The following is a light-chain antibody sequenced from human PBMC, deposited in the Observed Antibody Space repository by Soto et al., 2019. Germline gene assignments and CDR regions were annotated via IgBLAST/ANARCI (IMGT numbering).Light chain of an antibody. Sequence: EILFTQSPGTLSFSPGERATLSCRALQSVSSSYLAWYQHKPGQAPRLLIYGASSRATGIPDRFSGSGSGTEFTLTISSLQSEDFAVYYCQQYNNWPPITFGQGTRLEIK. CDR2: GAS. V-gene: IGKV3-20*01. CDR3: QQYNNWPPIT. CDR1: QSVSSSY. J-gene: IGKJ5*01.